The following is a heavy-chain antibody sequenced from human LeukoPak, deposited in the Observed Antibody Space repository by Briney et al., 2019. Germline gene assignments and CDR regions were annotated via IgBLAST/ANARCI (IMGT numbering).Heavy chain of an antibody. J-gene: IGHJ5*02. D-gene: IGHD3-10*01. V-gene: IGHV3-30*18. CDR1: GFTFSTFG. CDR3: AKEHMLRGVIYWFDP. CDR2: ISYDGNNQ. Sequence: GGSLRLSCAASGFTFSTFGMHWVRQAPGTGLEWVTVISYDGNNQYYSDSVKGRFTISRDNSKNTLYLQMNSLRPEDTALYYCAKEHMLRGVIYWFDPWGQGTLVTVSS.